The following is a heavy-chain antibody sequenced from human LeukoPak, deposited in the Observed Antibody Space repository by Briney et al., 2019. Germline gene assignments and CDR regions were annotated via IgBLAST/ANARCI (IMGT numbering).Heavy chain of an antibody. V-gene: IGHV1-69*05. Sequence: GASVKVSCKASGGTFSSYAISWVRQAPGQGLEWMGGIIPIFGTANYAQKFQGRVTITTDESTSTAYMELSSLRSEDTAVYYCAVSPPPQTSSSWTGVWGQGTLVTVSS. CDR2: IIPIFGTA. D-gene: IGHD6-13*01. CDR3: AVSPPPQTSSSWTGV. CDR1: GGTFSSYA. J-gene: IGHJ4*02.